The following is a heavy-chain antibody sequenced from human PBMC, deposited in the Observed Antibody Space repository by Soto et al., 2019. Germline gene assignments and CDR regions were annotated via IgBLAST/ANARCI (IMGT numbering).Heavy chain of an antibody. CDR2: LYYGGST. CDR3: ARQLPVGATSWFDP. J-gene: IGHJ5*02. CDR1: GGSINSDDSL. V-gene: IGHV4-39*01. Sequence: SETLSLTCSVSGGSINSDDSLWGWVRQSPGKGLEWIGSLYYGGSTFYNPSLKSRVTISLDTSKNQFSLRLTSVTAADTAIYYCARQLPVGATSWFDPWGQGTLVTSPQ. D-gene: IGHD1-26*01.